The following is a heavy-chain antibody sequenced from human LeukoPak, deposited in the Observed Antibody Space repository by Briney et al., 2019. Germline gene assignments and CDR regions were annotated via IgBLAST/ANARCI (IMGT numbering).Heavy chain of an antibody. CDR2: INHSGST. Sequence: SETLSLTCAVYGGSFSGYYWSWIRQPPGKGLEWIGEINHSGSTNYNPSLKSRVTISVDTSKNQFSLKLSSVTAADTAVYYCARLIVLRVYAIPRRPRFDRWGQGTLVTVSS. J-gene: IGHJ5*02. V-gene: IGHV4-34*01. D-gene: IGHD2-8*01. CDR3: ARLIVLRVYAIPRRPRFDR. CDR1: GGSFSGYY.